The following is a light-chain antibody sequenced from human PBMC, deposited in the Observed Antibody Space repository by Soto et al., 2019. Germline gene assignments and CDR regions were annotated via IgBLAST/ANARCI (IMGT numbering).Light chain of an antibody. Sequence: EIVMTQSPATLSVSPGERATLSCRASQSVSNTLAWYQQKPGQAPRLLIYGASARVPGIQARFSGSGSGTAFTLTISSLQSEDFAVYYCQQYNNCPPLTFGQGTKVEIK. CDR1: QSVSNT. CDR2: GAS. J-gene: IGKJ1*01. V-gene: IGKV3-15*01. CDR3: QQYNNCPPLT.